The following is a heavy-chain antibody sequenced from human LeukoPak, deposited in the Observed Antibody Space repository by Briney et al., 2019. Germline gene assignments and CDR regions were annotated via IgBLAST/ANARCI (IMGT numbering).Heavy chain of an antibody. CDR1: GFTFRTYW. CDR3: AREGYGDQLVDS. V-gene: IGHV3-74*01. D-gene: IGHD6-13*01. Sequence: GGSLRLSCAASGFTFRTYWMHWVRHAPGKGLVWVSRINTDGTSTTYADSVKGRFTISRDNAKNTLYVQMKSLGVEDTAVYYCAREGYGDQLVDSWGQGTLVTVSS. CDR2: INTDGTST. J-gene: IGHJ5*01.